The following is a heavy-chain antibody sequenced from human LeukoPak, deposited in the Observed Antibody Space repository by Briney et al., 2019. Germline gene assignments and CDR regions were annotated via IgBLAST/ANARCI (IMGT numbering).Heavy chain of an antibody. J-gene: IGHJ6*02. CDR1: GFTFSSYA. CDR2: ISDSGDGT. Sequence: GGSLRLSCAASGFTFSSYAMYWVRQAPGKGLEWVSAISDSGDGTYYADAVKGRFTISRDNSKNTLNLQLNSLRAEDTAVYYCARKYYDFWSGYWDGGYYYGMDVWGQGTTVTVSS. V-gene: IGHV3-23*01. D-gene: IGHD3-3*01. CDR3: ARKYYDFWSGYWDGGYYYGMDV.